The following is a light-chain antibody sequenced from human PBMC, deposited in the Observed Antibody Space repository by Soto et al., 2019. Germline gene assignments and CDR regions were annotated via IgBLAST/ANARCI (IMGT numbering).Light chain of an antibody. CDR1: ATDVGAYNY. V-gene: IGLV2-14*01. CDR3: SSFTSSTTLL. CDR2: AVT. Sequence: QSALTQPASVSGSPGQSITISCTGTATDVGAYNYVSRYQQHPGRAPKLIIYAVTDRPSGVADRFSGSKSGDTASLTISGLQAEDEAHYYCSSFTSSTTLLFGGGTKLTVL. J-gene: IGLJ2*01.